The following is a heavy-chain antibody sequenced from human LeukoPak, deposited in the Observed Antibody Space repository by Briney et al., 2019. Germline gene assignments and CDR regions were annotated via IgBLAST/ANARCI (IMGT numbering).Heavy chain of an antibody. J-gene: IGHJ6*02. D-gene: IGHD2-21*02. CDR3: ASSHIVVVTAILEGYYYGIDV. CDR2: ISSSSSYI. CDR1: GFTFSSYS. V-gene: IGHV3-21*04. Sequence: GGSLRLSCAASGFTFSSYSMNWVRQAPGKGLEWVSSISSSSSYIYYADSVKGRFTISRDNAKNSLYLQMNSLRAEDTAVYYCASSHIVVVTAILEGYYYGIDVWGQGTTVTVSS.